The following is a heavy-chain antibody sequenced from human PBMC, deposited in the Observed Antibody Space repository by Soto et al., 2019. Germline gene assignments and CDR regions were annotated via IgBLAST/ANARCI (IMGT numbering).Heavy chain of an antibody. V-gene: IGHV4-31*03. Sequence: LSLTCTVSGGSISSGGYYWSWIRQHPGKGLEWIGCIYYSGSTYYNPSLKSRVTISVDTSKNQFSLKLSSVTAADTAVYYCAREGRDTMAPGDWFDPWGQGTLVTVSS. CDR2: IYYSGST. CDR3: AREGRDTMAPGDWFDP. D-gene: IGHD3-10*01. J-gene: IGHJ5*02. CDR1: GGSISSGGYY.